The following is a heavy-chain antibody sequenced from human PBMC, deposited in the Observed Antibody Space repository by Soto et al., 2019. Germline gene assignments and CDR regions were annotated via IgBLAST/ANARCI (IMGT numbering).Heavy chain of an antibody. CDR1: GGTFSSYA. Sequence: QVQLVQSGAEVKKPGSSVKVSCKASGGTFSSYAISWVRQAPGQGLEWMGGIIPIFGTANYAQKFQGRVTITADESTSTADMELRSLRSEDTAVYYCARGYDFWSGYYTVTTYYYYYGMDVWGQGTTVTVSS. D-gene: IGHD3-3*01. CDR2: IIPIFGTA. J-gene: IGHJ6*02. V-gene: IGHV1-69*01. CDR3: ARGYDFWSGYYTVTTYYYYYGMDV.